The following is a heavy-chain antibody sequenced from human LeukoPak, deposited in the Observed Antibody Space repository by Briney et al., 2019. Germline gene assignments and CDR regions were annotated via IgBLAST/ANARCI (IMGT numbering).Heavy chain of an antibody. V-gene: IGHV3-30-3*01. Sequence: GRSLRLSCAASGFTFSSYAMHWVRQAPGKGLEWVAVISYDGSNKYYADSVKGRFTISRDNSKNTLYLQMSSLRAEDTAVYYCARDRAPAMGGLPDYWGQGTLVTVSS. CDR2: ISYDGSNK. CDR1: GFTFSSYA. J-gene: IGHJ4*02. D-gene: IGHD1-26*01. CDR3: ARDRAPAMGGLPDY.